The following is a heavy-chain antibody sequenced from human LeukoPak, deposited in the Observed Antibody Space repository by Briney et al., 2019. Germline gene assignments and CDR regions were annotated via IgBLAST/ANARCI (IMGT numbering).Heavy chain of an antibody. CDR3: ARAPSEIGGYYPEYFRH. CDR2: IKSDGST. J-gene: IGHJ1*01. D-gene: IGHD3-22*01. CDR1: GFAFSTYW. Sequence: GGSLRLSCAASGFAFSTYWMHWVRQAPGKGLVWVSRIKSDGSTNYADSVKGRFTISRDNAKNTVSLQMNSLRAEDTGVYYCARAPSEIGGYYPEYFRHWGQGTLVTVSS. V-gene: IGHV3-74*01.